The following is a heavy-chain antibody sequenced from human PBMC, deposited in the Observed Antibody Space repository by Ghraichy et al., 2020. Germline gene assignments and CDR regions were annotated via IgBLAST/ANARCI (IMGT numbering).Heavy chain of an antibody. J-gene: IGHJ6*02. V-gene: IGHV4-39*01. CDR1: GGSISSSSYY. CDR2: IYYSGST. D-gene: IGHD2-15*01. Sequence: SETLSLTCTVSGGSISSSSYYWGWIRQPPGKRLEWIGSIYYSGSTYYNPSLKSRVTISVDTSTNQFSLKLSSVTAADTAVYYCARLEGYCSGGSCYHYYYYGMDVWGQGTTVTVSS. CDR3: ARLEGYCSGGSCYHYYYYGMDV.